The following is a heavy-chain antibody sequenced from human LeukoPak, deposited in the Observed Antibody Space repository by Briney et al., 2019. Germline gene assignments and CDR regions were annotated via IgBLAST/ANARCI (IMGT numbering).Heavy chain of an antibody. V-gene: IGHV3-23*01. CDR3: AKHLRNGVYLGFDC. CDR2: ISNSGDST. Sequence: PGGSLRLSCAASGFTFSNYAMSWVRQAPGKGLEWVSVISNSGDSTYYADSVKGRFTISRDNSKNTLYLQMNSLGAEDTALYYCAKHLRNGVYLGFDCWGQGTLVTVSS. D-gene: IGHD2/OR15-2a*01. J-gene: IGHJ4*02. CDR1: GFTFSNYA.